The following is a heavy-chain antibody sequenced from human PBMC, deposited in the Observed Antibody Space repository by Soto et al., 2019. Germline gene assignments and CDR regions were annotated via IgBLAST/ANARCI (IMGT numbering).Heavy chain of an antibody. V-gene: IGHV3-23*01. D-gene: IGHD6-13*01. CDR2: ISDSGGST. CDR1: GFTFSSYG. J-gene: IGHJ4*02. CDR3: ARRGPGTYFDY. Sequence: GGSLRLSCAASGFTFSSYGMNWVRQAPGKGLEWVSVISDSGGSTYYADSVKGRFTISRDNSKNTLYLQMNSLSAEDTAVYYCARRGPGTYFDYWGQGTLVTVSS.